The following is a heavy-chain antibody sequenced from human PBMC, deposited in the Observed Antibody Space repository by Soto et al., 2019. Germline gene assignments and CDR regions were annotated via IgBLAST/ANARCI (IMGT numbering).Heavy chain of an antibody. Sequence: PSATLSITCTLSGDSITRTTYFWAWIRQPPGKGLEWIGYIYHSGSTYYNPSLKSRVTISVDRSKNQFSLKLSSVTAADTAVYYCARDASHYYYDSSGYYDYWGQGTLVTVSS. V-gene: IGHV4-39*07. CDR3: ARDASHYYYDSSGYYDY. CDR1: GDSITRTTYF. D-gene: IGHD3-22*01. CDR2: IYHSGST. J-gene: IGHJ4*02.